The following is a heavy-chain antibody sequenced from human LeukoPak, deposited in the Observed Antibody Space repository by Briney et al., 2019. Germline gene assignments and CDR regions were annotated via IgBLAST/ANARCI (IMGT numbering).Heavy chain of an antibody. CDR1: GFTFSSYG. CDR3: AKDGRVVTNFDY. Sequence: PGGSLRLSCAASGFTFSSYGMHWVRQAPGKGLEWVAFIRYDGSNKYYADSVMGRFTISRDNSKNTLYLQMNSLRAEDTAVYYCAKDGRVVTNFDYWGQGTLVTVSS. CDR2: IRYDGSNK. V-gene: IGHV3-30*02. J-gene: IGHJ4*02. D-gene: IGHD4-23*01.